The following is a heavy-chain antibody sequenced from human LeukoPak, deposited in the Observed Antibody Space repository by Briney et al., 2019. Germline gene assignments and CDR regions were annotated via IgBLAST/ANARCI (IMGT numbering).Heavy chain of an antibody. CDR3: ASGPYPAAGTDHQFDF. Sequence: SETLSLTCTVSGGSISNYYWNWIRQPPGKGLEWIGYIYYRGGTHYNPSLKSRVTISVDTSKNQFSLKLSSVTAADTAVYYCASGPYPAAGTDHQFDFWGQGTLVTVSS. J-gene: IGHJ4*02. CDR1: GGSISNYY. CDR2: IYYRGGT. D-gene: IGHD6-13*01. V-gene: IGHV4-59*01.